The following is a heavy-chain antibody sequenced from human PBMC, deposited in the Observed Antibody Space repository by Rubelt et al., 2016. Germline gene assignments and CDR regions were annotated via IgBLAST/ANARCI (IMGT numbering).Heavy chain of an antibody. Sequence: VQLVESGEDLIQPGGSLRLSCAASGFTFSSYAMSWVRQAPGKGLEWVSRISGSGSTTHYADSVKGRFTISRANAKNTLYLQMNSLRVEDTAVYYCARDHGSYSNWGQGTLVTVSS. CDR1: GFTFSSYA. CDR3: ARDHGSYSN. CDR2: ISGSGSTT. J-gene: IGHJ4*02. V-gene: IGHV3-23*04. D-gene: IGHD1-26*01.